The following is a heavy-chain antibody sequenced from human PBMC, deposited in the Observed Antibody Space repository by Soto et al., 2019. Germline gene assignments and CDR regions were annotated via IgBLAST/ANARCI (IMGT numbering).Heavy chain of an antibody. CDR3: AREGIAAAAGYYYYYMDV. V-gene: IGHV3-33*01. CDR2: IWYDGSNK. Sequence: GGSLRLSCAASGFTFSSYGMHWVRQAPGKGLEWVAVIWYDGSNKYYADSVKGRFTISRDNPKNTLYLQMNSLRAEDTAVYYCAREGIAAAAGYYYYYMDVWGKGTTVTVSS. CDR1: GFTFSSYG. D-gene: IGHD6-13*01. J-gene: IGHJ6*03.